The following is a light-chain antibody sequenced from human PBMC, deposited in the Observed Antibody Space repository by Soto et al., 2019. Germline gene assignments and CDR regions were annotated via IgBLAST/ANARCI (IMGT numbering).Light chain of an antibody. J-gene: IGKJ1*01. CDR1: QSISSY. Sequence: DIQMTQSPSSLSASVGDRVTITCRASQSISSYLNWYQQKAGKAPKLLIYAASSLQSGVPSRFSGSGSGTEFTLTISSLQPDDFAIYYCQQYNSYLTFGQGTKVDIK. V-gene: IGKV1-39*01. CDR3: QQYNSYLT. CDR2: AAS.